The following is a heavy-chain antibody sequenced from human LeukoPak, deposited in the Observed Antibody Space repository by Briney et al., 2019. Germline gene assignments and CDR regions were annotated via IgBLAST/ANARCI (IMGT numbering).Heavy chain of an antibody. CDR2: IYPDDSDT. Sequence: GESLKISCQASGYTFTSYWIGWVRQMPGKGPECMGIIYPDDSDTTYSPSFQGQVTISADKSFSTAYLQWSSLKASDTAIYYCARLGGDTYYFGSASYPNWYFDLWGRGTLVTVSS. CDR3: ARLGGDTYYFGSASYPNWYFDL. CDR1: GYTFTSYW. D-gene: IGHD3-10*01. J-gene: IGHJ2*01. V-gene: IGHV5-51*01.